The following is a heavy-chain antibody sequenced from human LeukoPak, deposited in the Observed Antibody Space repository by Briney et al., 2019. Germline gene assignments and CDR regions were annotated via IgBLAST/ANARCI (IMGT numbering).Heavy chain of an antibody. J-gene: IGHJ4*02. D-gene: IGHD4/OR15-4a*01. CDR2: IKQDGSEK. V-gene: IGHV3-7*01. CDR1: GFNFSTYW. Sequence: GGSLRLSCAASGFNFSTYWMTWVRQAPGKGPERVANIKQDGSEKYYVDSVKGRFTISRDNAKKSLHLQMNSLRAEDTAVYYCARQGVPGYGATYWAQGTLVTLSS. CDR3: ARQGVPGYGATY.